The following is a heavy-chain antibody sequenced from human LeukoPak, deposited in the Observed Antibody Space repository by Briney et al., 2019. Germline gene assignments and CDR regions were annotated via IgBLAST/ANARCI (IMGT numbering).Heavy chain of an antibody. CDR2: IYYSGSS. CDR3: ARVDYATGYSSSRAWFDP. CDR1: GGSISSSSYY. D-gene: IGHD6-13*01. J-gene: IGHJ5*02. Sequence: PSETLSLTCTVSGGSISSSSYYWGWIRQPPGKGLEWIGSIYYSGSSYYNPSLKSRVTISVDTSKNQFSLKVTSVTAADTAVYYCARVDYATGYSSSRAWFDPWGQGTLVTVSS. V-gene: IGHV4-39*07.